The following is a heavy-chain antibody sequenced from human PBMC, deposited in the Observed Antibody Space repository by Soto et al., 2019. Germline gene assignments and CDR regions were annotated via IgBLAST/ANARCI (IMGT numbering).Heavy chain of an antibody. Sequence: GGSLRLSCAASGFTFDDYAMHWVRQAPGKGLEWVSGISWNSGSIGYADSVKGRVTISRDNAKNSLYLQMNSLRAEDTALYYCAKDLHGHYVFYYFDFRDKGTLLTGST. V-gene: IGHV3-9*01. CDR2: ISWNSGSI. CDR1: GFTFDDYA. J-gene: IGHJ4*02. D-gene: IGHD4-17*01. CDR3: AKDLHGHYVFYYFDF.